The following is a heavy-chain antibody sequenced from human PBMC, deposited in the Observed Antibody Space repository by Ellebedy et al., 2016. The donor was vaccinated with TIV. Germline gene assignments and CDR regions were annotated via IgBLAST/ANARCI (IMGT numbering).Heavy chain of an antibody. CDR3: AIGSRYIIDY. CDR1: GGSITTYF. J-gene: IGHJ4*02. CDR2: IHYSGST. D-gene: IGHD5-12*01. Sequence: MPSETLSLTCTVSGGSITTYFWSWIRQPPGKGLEWIGYIHYSGSTNSNPSLKSRVTVSGDTSKNEFSLRLTSVTAADTAVYYCAIGSRYIIDYWGRGILVTVSS. V-gene: IGHV4-59*03.